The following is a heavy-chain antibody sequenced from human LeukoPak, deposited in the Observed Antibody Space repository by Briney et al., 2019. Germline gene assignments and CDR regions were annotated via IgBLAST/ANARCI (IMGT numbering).Heavy chain of an antibody. CDR3: ARAGFDWNPGGY. D-gene: IGHD1-1*01. Sequence: GGSLRLSCAAAGFTFSSYWMHWVRQAPGKGLVWVSRINGDGSSISYADSVKGRFTISRDNAKNTVSLQMNSLRVEDTAVYYCARAGFDWNPGGYWGQGALVTVSS. V-gene: IGHV3-74*01. CDR2: INGDGSSI. CDR1: GFTFSSYW. J-gene: IGHJ4*02.